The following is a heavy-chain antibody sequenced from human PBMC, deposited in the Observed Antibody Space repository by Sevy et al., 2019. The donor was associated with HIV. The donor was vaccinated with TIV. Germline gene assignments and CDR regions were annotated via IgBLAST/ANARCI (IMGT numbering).Heavy chain of an antibody. J-gene: IGHJ3*02. Sequence: ASVKVSCKASGYTFTGYYMHWVRQAPGQGLEWMEWINPNSGGTNYAQKFQGRVTMTRDTSISTAYMELSRLRSDDTAVYYCASFYGSGSYFAFDIWGQGTMVTVSS. CDR1: GYTFTGYY. CDR3: ASFYGSGSYFAFDI. CDR2: INPNSGGT. D-gene: IGHD3-10*01. V-gene: IGHV1-2*02.